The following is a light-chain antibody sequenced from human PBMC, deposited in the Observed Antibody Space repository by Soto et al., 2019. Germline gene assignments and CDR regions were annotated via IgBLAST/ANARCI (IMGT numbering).Light chain of an antibody. Sequence: QSALTQPASVSGSPGQSITISCTGTSSDVGGYNYVSWYQQHPGKAPKLMIYDVSNWPSGVSNRFSGAKSDNTASLTISGLQTEDEADYYCRSHKSIGTPDVFEPGTKVTVL. CDR2: DVS. CDR1: SSDVGGYNY. J-gene: IGLJ1*01. V-gene: IGLV2-14*01. CDR3: RSHKSIGTPDV.